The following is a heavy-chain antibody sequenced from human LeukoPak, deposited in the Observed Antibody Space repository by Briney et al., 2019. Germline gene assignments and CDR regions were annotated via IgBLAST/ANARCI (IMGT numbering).Heavy chain of an antibody. J-gene: IGHJ4*02. CDR3: AKSLAAAVGYYFDY. V-gene: IGHV3-9*01. CDR2: ISWNSGSI. CDR1: GFTFDDYA. Sequence: GRSLRLSCAASGFTFDDYAMHRVRQAPGKGLEWVSGISWNSGSIGYADSVKGRFTISRDNAKNSLYLQMNSLRAEDTALYYCAKSLAAAVGYYFDYWGQGTLVTVSS. D-gene: IGHD6-13*01.